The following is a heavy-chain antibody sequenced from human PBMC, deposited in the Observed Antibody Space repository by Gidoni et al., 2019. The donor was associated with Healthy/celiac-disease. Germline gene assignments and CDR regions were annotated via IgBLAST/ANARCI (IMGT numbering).Heavy chain of an antibody. CDR3: ARVSGYSGSYFDAFDI. J-gene: IGHJ3*02. Sequence: EVQLGESGGGLVKPGGSLRLSCAASGFPFSSYSMNWVRQAPGKGLEWVSSISSSSSYIYYADSVKGRFTISRDNAKNSLYLQMNSLRAEDTAVYYCARVSGYSGSYFDAFDIWGQGTMVTVSS. D-gene: IGHD1-26*01. CDR1: GFPFSSYS. V-gene: IGHV3-21*01. CDR2: ISSSSSYI.